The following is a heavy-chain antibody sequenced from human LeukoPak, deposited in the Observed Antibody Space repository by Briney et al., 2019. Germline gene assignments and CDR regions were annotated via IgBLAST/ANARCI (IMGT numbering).Heavy chain of an antibody. J-gene: IGHJ3*02. Sequence: SETLSLTCTVSGGSISSSSYYWGWIRQPPGKGLEWIGSIYYSGSTYYNPSLKSRVTISVDTSKNQFSLNLNSVTAADAAVYYCARRGRAWDYGDYAGAFDIWGQGTMVTVSS. CDR1: GGSISSSSYY. D-gene: IGHD4-17*01. CDR2: IYYSGST. CDR3: ARRGRAWDYGDYAGAFDI. V-gene: IGHV4-39*01.